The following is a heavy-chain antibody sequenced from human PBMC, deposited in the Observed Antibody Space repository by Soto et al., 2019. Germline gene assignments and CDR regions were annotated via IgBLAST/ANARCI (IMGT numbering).Heavy chain of an antibody. D-gene: IGHD6-13*01. CDR3: AKGPKSSSWYETTYYYGMDV. CDR1: GFTFSSYA. J-gene: IGHJ6*02. CDR2: ISGSGGST. V-gene: IGHV3-23*01. Sequence: EVQLLESGGGLVQPGGSLRLSCAASGFTFSSYAMSWVRQAPGKGLEWVSAISGSGGSTYYADSVKGRFTISRDNAKNTLYLQMNSLRAEDTAVYYCAKGPKSSSWYETTYYYGMDVWGQGTTVTVSS.